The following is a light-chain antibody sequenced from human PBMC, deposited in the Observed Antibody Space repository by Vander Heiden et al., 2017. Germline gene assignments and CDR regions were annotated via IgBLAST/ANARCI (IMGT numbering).Light chain of an antibody. Sequence: QSVLTPPPSVSGAPGQRVTISCTGSSSNIGAGYDVHWYQQLPGTAPKLLIYGNNNRPSGVPDRFSGSKSGTSASLAITGLQAEDEADYYCQAYDSSLSVVFGGGTKLTVL. CDR2: GNN. CDR1: SSNIGAGYD. V-gene: IGLV1-40*01. J-gene: IGLJ2*01. CDR3: QAYDSSLSVV.